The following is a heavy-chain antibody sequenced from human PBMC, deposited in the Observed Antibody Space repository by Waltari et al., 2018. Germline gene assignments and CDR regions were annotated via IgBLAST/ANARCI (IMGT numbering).Heavy chain of an antibody. CDR3: TRRGGVSASHGMDV. J-gene: IGHJ6*02. V-gene: IGHV3-11*01. Sequence: QVHLVESGGGLVKPGGSLRLSCEVSGFPFVDPERAWSRQAPGKGLEWVPYITNTGGTINYPDSVKGQFTVSRDNAKNSLYLEMNSLTVDDTAVYYCTRRGGVSASHGMDVWGQGTTVTVSS. CDR2: ITNTGGTI. D-gene: IGHD3-16*01. CDR1: GFPFVDPE.